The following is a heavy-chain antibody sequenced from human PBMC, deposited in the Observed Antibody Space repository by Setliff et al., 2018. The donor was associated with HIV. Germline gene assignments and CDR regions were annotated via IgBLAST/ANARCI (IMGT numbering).Heavy chain of an antibody. D-gene: IGHD3-22*01. CDR2: ILGSGTT. J-gene: IGHJ4*02. Sequence: PSETLSLTCTVSGGSISRFYRSWIRRSPGRGLEWIGYILGSGTTNLNPSLWARVTISVDTSKNQFSLKLDSVTAADTAIYFCARDPHYFDTSGHYSWFYFDYWGQGTLVTVSS. V-gene: IGHV4-59*01. CDR3: ARDPHYFDTSGHYSWFYFDY. CDR1: GGSISRFY.